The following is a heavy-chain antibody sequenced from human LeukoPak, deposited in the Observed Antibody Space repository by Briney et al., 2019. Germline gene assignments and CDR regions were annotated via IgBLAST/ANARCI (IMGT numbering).Heavy chain of an antibody. CDR1: GYSFTSYW. D-gene: IGHD3-10*01. Sequence: GESLKISCKGSGYSFTSYWIGWVRQMPGKGLEWMGIIHPGDADTRYSPSFQGQVTISADRSISTVYLQWSSVTASDTDMYYCARRYGSGTYHFDYWGQGTLVTVSS. CDR3: ARRYGSGTYHFDY. CDR2: IHPGDADT. J-gene: IGHJ4*02. V-gene: IGHV5-51*01.